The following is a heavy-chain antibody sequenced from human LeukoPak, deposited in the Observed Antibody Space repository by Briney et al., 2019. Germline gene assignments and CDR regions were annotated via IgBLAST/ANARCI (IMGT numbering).Heavy chain of an antibody. J-gene: IGHJ5*02. CDR3: ARYCGGDCQRYNWFDP. Sequence: SETLSLTCAVYGGSFSGYYWSWIRQPPGKGLEWIGEINHSGSTNYNPSLKSRVTISVDTSKNQFSLNLSSVTAADTAVYYCARYCGGDCQRYNWFDPWGQGTLVTVSS. V-gene: IGHV4-34*01. CDR2: INHSGST. CDR1: GGSFSGYY. D-gene: IGHD2-21*02.